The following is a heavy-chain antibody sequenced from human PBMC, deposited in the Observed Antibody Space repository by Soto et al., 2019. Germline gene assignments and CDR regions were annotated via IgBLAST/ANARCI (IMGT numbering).Heavy chain of an antibody. Sequence: QVQLVQSGAEVKKPGASVKVSCKASGYTFTSYGISWVRQAPGQGLEWMGWISGYNGNTNYAQKVQDRVTVTTDTSTSTAYMELRSLRSDDTAVYYCAREEATIWSMGGGHAFDIWGQGTMVTVSS. D-gene: IGHD5-12*01. CDR2: ISGYNGNT. CDR3: AREEATIWSMGGGHAFDI. V-gene: IGHV1-18*01. CDR1: GYTFTSYG. J-gene: IGHJ3*02.